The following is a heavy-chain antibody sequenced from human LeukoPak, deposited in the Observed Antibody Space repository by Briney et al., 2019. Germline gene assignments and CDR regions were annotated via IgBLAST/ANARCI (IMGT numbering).Heavy chain of an antibody. V-gene: IGHV1-2*06. D-gene: IGHD5-18*01. CDR2: INPNSGGT. J-gene: IGHJ4*02. CDR3: ARKDLSGYSSLDY. Sequence: ASVKVSCKASGYTFTGHYMHWVRQAPGQGLEWVGRINPNSGGTNYAQKFQGRVTMTRDTSVGTAYMELSRLTFDDTAVYYCARKDLSGYSSLDYWGQGTLVTVSS. CDR1: GYTFTGHY.